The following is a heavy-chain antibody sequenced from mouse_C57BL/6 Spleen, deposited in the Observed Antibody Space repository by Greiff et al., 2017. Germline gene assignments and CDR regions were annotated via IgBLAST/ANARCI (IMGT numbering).Heavy chain of an antibody. Sequence: QVQLQQSGAELMKPGASVKLSCKATGYTFTGYWIDWVKQRPGHGLEWIGEIFPGSGSTNYNEKFKGKATFTADTSSNTAYTQLSSLTTDDSAFYYSTRPGYEDYWGQGTTLTVSS. CDR3: TRPGYEDY. CDR1: GYTFTGYW. D-gene: IGHD2-10*02. CDR2: IFPGSGST. J-gene: IGHJ2*01. V-gene: IGHV1-9*01.